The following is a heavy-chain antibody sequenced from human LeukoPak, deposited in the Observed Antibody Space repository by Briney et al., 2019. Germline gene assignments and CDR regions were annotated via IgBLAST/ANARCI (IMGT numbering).Heavy chain of an antibody. CDR3: ARGTYYYDSSGYYYDYYYYYGMDV. CDR1: GFTVSSNY. CDR2: IYSGGST. J-gene: IGHJ6*02. Sequence: PGGSLRLSCAASGFTVSSNYMSWVRQAPVKGLEWVSVIYSGGSTYYADSVKGRFTISRDNSKNTLYLQMNSLRAEDTAVYYCARGTYYYDSSGYYYDYYYYYGMDVWGQGTTVTVSS. V-gene: IGHV3-66*01. D-gene: IGHD3-22*01.